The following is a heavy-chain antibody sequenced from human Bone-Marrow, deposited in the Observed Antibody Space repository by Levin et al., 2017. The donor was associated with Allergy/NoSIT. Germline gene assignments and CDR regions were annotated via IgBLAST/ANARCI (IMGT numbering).Heavy chain of an antibody. CDR3: AKVSQDGYYFDY. D-gene: IGHD2/OR15-2a*01. V-gene: IGHV3-23*01. CDR2: ISGSGGST. CDR1: GFTFSSYA. J-gene: IGHJ4*02. Sequence: LSLTCAASGFTFSSYAMSWVRQAPGKGLEWVSAISGSGGSTYYADSVKGRFTISRDNSKNTLYLQMNSLRAEDTAVYYCAKVSQDGYYFDYWGQGTLVTVSS.